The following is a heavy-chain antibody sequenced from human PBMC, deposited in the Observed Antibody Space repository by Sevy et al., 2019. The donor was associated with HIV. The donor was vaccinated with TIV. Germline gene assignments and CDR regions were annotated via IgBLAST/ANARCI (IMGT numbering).Heavy chain of an antibody. D-gene: IGHD3-16*01. CDR2: ISAYNGNT. CDR1: GFTFTSYG. J-gene: IGHJ4*02. CDR3: AGDWRIMITFGGVSPRAVFDY. V-gene: IGHV1-18*01. Sequence: ASVKVSCKASGFTFTSYGITWVRQAPGQGLEWMGWISAYNGNTNSAQKLQGRVTMTTDTSTSTAYMELRSLRSDDTAVYYCAGDWRIMITFGGVSPRAVFDYWGQGTLVTVSS.